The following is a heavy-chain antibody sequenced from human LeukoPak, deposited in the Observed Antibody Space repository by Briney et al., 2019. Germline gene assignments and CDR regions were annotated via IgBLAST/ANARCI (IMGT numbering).Heavy chain of an antibody. CDR3: ASQWFGDFYFDC. CDR2: ISSSGSSV. V-gene: IGHV3-48*03. Sequence: GSLSLSCAASGFPFTNYEMNWVRQAPGKGLEWVSYISSSGSSVYYADSVKGRFTISRDNAKNSVYLQMNSLRAEDTAVYYCASQWFGDFYFDCWGQGTLVTVSS. D-gene: IGHD3-10*01. J-gene: IGHJ4*02. CDR1: GFPFTNYE.